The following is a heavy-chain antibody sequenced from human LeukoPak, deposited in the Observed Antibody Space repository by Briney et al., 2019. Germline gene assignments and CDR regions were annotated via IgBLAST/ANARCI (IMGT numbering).Heavy chain of an antibody. D-gene: IGHD4-11*01. CDR2: FDPEDGET. V-gene: IGHV1-24*01. J-gene: IGHJ6*03. CDR3: ATASPDYSNYARYYMDV. CDR1: GYTLTELS. Sequence: ASVKVSCKVSGYTLTELSMHWVRQAPGKGLEWMGGFDPEDGETIYAQKFQGRVTMTEDTSTDTAYMELSSLRSEDTAVYYCATASPDYSNYARYYMDVWSKGTTVTVSS.